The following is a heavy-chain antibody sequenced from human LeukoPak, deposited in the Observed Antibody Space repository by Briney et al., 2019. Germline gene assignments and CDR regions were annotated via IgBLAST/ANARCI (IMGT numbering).Heavy chain of an antibody. Sequence: SVKVSCKASGGTFSSYAISWVRQAPGQGLEWMGGIIPIFGTANYAQKFQGRVTITADESTSTAYMELSSLRSEDTAVYYCARVSRWFGDFDYWGQGTLVTVSS. CDR3: ARVSRWFGDFDY. V-gene: IGHV1-69*13. D-gene: IGHD3-10*01. CDR1: GGTFSSYA. J-gene: IGHJ4*02. CDR2: IIPIFGTA.